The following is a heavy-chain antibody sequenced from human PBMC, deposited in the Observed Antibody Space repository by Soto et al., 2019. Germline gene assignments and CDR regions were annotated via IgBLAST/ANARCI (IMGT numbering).Heavy chain of an antibody. D-gene: IGHD5-18*01. CDR2: ITWNGGTT. J-gene: IGHJ5*02. Sequence: QPGGSLRLSCAASGFTFSSYSMNWVRQAPGKGLEWVSLITWNGGTTYYADSVKGRFTISRDNSKNSLYLQMNSLRTEDTAFYYCAKGLRTPMVLGWFDPWGQGTLVTVSS. CDR3: AKGLRTPMVLGWFDP. CDR1: GFTFSSYS. V-gene: IGHV3-43*01.